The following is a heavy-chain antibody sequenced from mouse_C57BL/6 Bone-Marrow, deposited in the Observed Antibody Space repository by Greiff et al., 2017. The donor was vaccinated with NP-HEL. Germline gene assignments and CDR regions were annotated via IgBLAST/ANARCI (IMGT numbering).Heavy chain of an antibody. CDR2: ILPGSGST. CDR3: ARFSPIYYYGPWFAY. V-gene: IGHV1-9*01. J-gene: IGHJ3*01. D-gene: IGHD1-1*01. Sequence: QVQLQQSGAELMKPGASVKLSCKATGYTFTGYWIEWVKQRPGHGLEWIGEILPGSGSTNYNEKFKGKATFTADTSSNTAYMQLSSLTTEDSAISYFARFSPIYYYGPWFAYWGQGTLVTVSA. CDR1: GYTFTGYW.